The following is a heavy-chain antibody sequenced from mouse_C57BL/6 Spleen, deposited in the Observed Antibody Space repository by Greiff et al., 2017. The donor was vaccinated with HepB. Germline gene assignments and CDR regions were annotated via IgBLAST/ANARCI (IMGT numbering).Heavy chain of an antibody. V-gene: IGHV1-26*01. CDR1: GYTFTDYY. J-gene: IGHJ2*01. Sequence: EVQLQQSGPELVKPGASVKISCKASGYTFTDYYMNWVKQSHGKSLEWIGDINPNNGGTSYNQKFKGKATLTVDKSSSTAYMELRSLTSEDSAVYYCARSDYSDEGGCDYWGQGTTLTVSS. D-gene: IGHD2-12*01. CDR2: INPNNGGT. CDR3: ARSDYSDEGGCDY.